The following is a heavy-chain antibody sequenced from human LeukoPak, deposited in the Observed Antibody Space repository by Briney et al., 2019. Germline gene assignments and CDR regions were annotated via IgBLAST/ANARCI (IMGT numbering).Heavy chain of an antibody. CDR3: ASGSYDSSGRPF. J-gene: IGHJ4*02. CDR2: IYYSGST. CDR1: GGSISSYY. V-gene: IGHV4-59*01. Sequence: SETLSLTCTVSGGSISSYYWSWLRQPPGKGLEWIGYIYYSGSTNYNPSLKSRVTISVDTSKNQFSLKLSSVTAADTAVYYCASGSYDSSGRPFWGQGTLVTVSS. D-gene: IGHD3-22*01.